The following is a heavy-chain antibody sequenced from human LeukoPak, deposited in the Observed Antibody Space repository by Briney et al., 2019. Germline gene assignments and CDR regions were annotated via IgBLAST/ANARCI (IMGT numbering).Heavy chain of an antibody. Sequence: PGGSLRLSCAASGFTFSSYAMHWVRQAPGKGLDWVAVISYDGSNEFYADSVKGRFTFSRDNSKNTLYLQMNSLRAEDTAVYYCARGLNYYDSSGYHGYFDYWGQGTLVTVSS. V-gene: IGHV3-30-3*01. J-gene: IGHJ4*02. D-gene: IGHD3-22*01. CDR2: ISYDGSNE. CDR1: GFTFSSYA. CDR3: ARGLNYYDSSGYHGYFDY.